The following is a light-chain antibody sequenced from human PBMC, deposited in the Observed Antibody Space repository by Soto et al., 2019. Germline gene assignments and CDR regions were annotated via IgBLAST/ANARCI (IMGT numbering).Light chain of an antibody. J-gene: IGLJ3*02. CDR3: SSYTRSSTHWV. CDR1: SSDVGGHNY. Sequence: QSALTQPASVSGSPGQSITISCTGTSSDVGGHNYVSWYQQHPGKAPKLMIYEVSNRPSGVSNRFSGSKSGNTASLTISGLQAEDEADYYCSSYTRSSTHWVFGGGTKVTVL. CDR2: EVS. V-gene: IGLV2-14*01.